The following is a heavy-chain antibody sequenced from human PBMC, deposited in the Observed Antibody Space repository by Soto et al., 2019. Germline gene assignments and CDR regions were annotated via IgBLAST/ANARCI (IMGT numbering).Heavy chain of an antibody. J-gene: IGHJ4*02. Sequence: QVQLQESGPGLVKPSQTLSLTCTVSGGSISSGGYYWSWIRQHPGKGLEWIGYIYHSGNTYYNPSLKSRVTISVDTSKNQCYLTLSSVTAADTAVYYCARDPFWYPTYFDYWGQGTLVTVSS. D-gene: IGHD3-3*01. CDR3: ARDPFWYPTYFDY. CDR1: GGSISSGGYY. CDR2: IYHSGNT. V-gene: IGHV4-31*03.